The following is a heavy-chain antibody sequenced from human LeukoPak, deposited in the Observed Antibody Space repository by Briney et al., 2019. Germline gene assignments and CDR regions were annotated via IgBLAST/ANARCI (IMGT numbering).Heavy chain of an antibody. D-gene: IGHD6-13*01. J-gene: IGHJ5*02. CDR2: IYYSGST. Sequence: PETLSLTCTVSGGSISSYYWSWIRQPPGKGLEWIGYIYYSGSTNYNPSLKSRVTISVDTSKNQFSLKLSSVTAADTAVYYCARHGGSSWYNNWFDPWGQGTLVTVSS. V-gene: IGHV4-59*08. CDR3: ARHGGSSWYNNWFDP. CDR1: GGSISSYY.